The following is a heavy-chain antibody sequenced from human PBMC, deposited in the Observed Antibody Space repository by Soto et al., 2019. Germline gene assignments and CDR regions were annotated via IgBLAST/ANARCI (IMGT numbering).Heavy chain of an antibody. J-gene: IGHJ6*03. CDR2: IYYSGST. D-gene: IGHD2-2*01. V-gene: IGHV4-59*01. CDR3: ARERYCSSTSCYSQPYYYMDV. CDR1: GGSISSYY. Sequence: PSETLSLTCTVSGGSISSYYWSWIRQPPGKGLEWIGYIYYSGSTNYSPSLKSRVTISVDTSKNQFSLKLSSVTAADTAVYYCARERYCSSTSCYSQPYYYMDVWGKGTTVTVSS.